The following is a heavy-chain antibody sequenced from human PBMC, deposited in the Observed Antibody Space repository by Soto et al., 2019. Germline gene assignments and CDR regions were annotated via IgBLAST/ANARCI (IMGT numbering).Heavy chain of an antibody. V-gene: IGHV4-31*03. D-gene: IGHD2-2*01. CDR1: GGSVSNGAHY. J-gene: IGHJ4*02. Sequence: QVQLQESGPGLVKPSQTLSLTCSVSGGSVSNGAHYWSWIRQRPGKGLEWIGYIYYSGDTQYNPSLKRRLTISVATATDQFSLTLTSVTAADAAVYYCARVDSASWLDYWGQGTLVTVSS. CDR3: ARVDSASWLDY. CDR2: IYYSGDT.